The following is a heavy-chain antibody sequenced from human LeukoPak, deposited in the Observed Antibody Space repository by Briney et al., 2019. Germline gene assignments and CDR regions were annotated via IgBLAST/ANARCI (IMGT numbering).Heavy chain of an antibody. CDR2: INHSGST. CDR1: GGSFSGYY. CDR3: ARSLDQVLNFDY. Sequence: PSETLSLTCAVYGGSFSGYYWSWIRQPPGKGLEWIGEINHSGSTNYNPSLKSRVTISVDTSKNQFSPKLSSVTAADTAVYYCARSLDQVLNFDYWGQGTLVTVSS. D-gene: IGHD3-3*02. J-gene: IGHJ4*02. V-gene: IGHV4-34*01.